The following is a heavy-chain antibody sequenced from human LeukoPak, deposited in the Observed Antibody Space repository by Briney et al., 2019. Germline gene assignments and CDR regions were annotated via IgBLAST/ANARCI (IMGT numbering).Heavy chain of an antibody. CDR1: GYSFTSYW. J-gene: IGHJ4*02. CDR3: ARHVEYYDFWSGYYTEYYFDY. Sequence: GESLKISCKGSGYSFTSYWIGWVRQMPGKGLEWMGITYPGDSDTRYSPSFQGQVTISADKSISTAYLQWSSLKASDTAMYYCARHVEYYDFWSGYYTEYYFDYWGQGTLVTVSS. CDR2: TYPGDSDT. D-gene: IGHD3-3*01. V-gene: IGHV5-51*01.